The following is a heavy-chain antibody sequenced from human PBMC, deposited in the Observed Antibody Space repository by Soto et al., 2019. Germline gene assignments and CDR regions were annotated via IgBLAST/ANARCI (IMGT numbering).Heavy chain of an antibody. CDR3: AKVPYYDFWSGYSHFDY. Sequence: EVQLLESGGGLVQPGGSLRLSCAASGFTFSSYAMSWVRQAPGKGLEWVSAISGSGGSTYYADSVKGRFTISRDNSKNTLYLQMNSLRAEDTAVYYCAKVPYYDFWSGYSHFDYWGQGTLVTVSP. V-gene: IGHV3-23*01. J-gene: IGHJ4*02. CDR1: GFTFSSYA. D-gene: IGHD3-3*01. CDR2: ISGSGGST.